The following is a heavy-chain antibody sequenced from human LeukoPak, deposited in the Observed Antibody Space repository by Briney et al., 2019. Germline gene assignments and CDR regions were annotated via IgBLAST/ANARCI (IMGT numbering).Heavy chain of an antibody. V-gene: IGHV3-64*01. J-gene: IGHJ4*02. Sequence: GGSLRLSCAASGFTFSSYAMHWVRQAPGKGLEYVSAISSSGGSTYYANSVKGRFTISRDNSKNTLYLQMGSLRAEDMAVYYCARKRDSSSWYEIGYYFDYWGQGTLVTVSS. D-gene: IGHD6-13*01. CDR3: ARKRDSSSWYEIGYYFDY. CDR2: ISSSGGST. CDR1: GFTFSSYA.